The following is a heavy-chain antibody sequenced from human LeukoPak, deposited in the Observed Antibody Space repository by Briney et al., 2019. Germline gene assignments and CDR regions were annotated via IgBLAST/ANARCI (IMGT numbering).Heavy chain of an antibody. D-gene: IGHD5-24*01. J-gene: IGHJ4*02. V-gene: IGHV3-48*01. CDR3: ARDLYGLQLDY. CDR2: ISSSSSTI. Sequence: GGSLRLSCAASGFTFSSYSMNWVRQAPGKGLEWVSYISSSSSTIYYADSVKGRFTISRDNAKNSLYLQMNSLRAEDTAVYYCARDLYGLQLDYWGQGTLVTVSS. CDR1: GFTFSSYS.